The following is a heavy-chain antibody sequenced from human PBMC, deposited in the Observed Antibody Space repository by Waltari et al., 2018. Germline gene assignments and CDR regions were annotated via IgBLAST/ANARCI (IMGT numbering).Heavy chain of an antibody. V-gene: IGHV3-21*01. J-gene: IGHJ4*02. CDR3: ARVRVPKRGYSYGIDY. CDR1: GFTFSSYS. D-gene: IGHD5-18*01. CDR2: ISSSSSYI. Sequence: EVQLVESGGGLVKPGGSLRLSCAASGFTFSSYSMNWVRQAPGKGLEWVSSISSSSSYIYYADSVKGRFTISRDNAKNSLYLQMNSLRAEDTAVYYCARVRVPKRGYSYGIDYWGQGTLVTVSS.